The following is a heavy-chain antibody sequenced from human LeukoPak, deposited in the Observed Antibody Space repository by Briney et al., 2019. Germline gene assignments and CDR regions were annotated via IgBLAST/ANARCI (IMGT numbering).Heavy chain of an antibody. CDR3: ARGETGDIRPFNY. J-gene: IGHJ4*02. CDR1: GFTFSSYS. D-gene: IGHD7-27*01. CDR2: ISSSSSYI. V-gene: IGHV3-21*04. Sequence: GGSLRLSCAASGFTFSSYSMNWVRQAPGKGLEWVSSISSSSSYIYYADSVKGRFTISRDNSKNTLYLQMNSLRAEDTAVYYCARGETGDIRPFNYWGQGTLVTVSS.